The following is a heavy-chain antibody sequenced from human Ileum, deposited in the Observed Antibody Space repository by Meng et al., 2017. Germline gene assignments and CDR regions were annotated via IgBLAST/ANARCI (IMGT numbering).Heavy chain of an antibody. CDR1: GFTVSSNY. CDR3: VREQYESRDH. D-gene: IGHD3-22*01. V-gene: IGHV3-53*01. CDR2: IYSGGST. J-gene: IGHJ4*02. Sequence: GESLKISCAASGFTVSSNYMSWVRQAPGKGLEWVSVIYSGGSTYYADSVKGRFTIPRDNSRNTLYLQMNSLRADDTAVYYCVREQYESRDHWGQGTLVTVSS.